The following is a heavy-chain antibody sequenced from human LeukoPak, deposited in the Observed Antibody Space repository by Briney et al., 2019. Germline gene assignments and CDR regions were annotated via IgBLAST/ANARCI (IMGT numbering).Heavy chain of an antibody. CDR1: GFTFSSYN. V-gene: IGHV3-7*01. Sequence: GGSLRLSCAASGFTFSSYNMNWVRQAPGKGLEWVANIKQDGSEKYYVDSVKGRFTISRDNAKNSLYLQMNSLRAEDTAVYYCASRGDYFDYWGQGTLVTVSS. CDR2: IKQDGSEK. CDR3: ASRGDYFDY. J-gene: IGHJ4*02.